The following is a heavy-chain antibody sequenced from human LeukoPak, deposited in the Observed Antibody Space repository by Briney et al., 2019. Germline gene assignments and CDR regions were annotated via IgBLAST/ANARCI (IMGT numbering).Heavy chain of an antibody. CDR3: AKDRTSSRTSHLFDY. Sequence: GGSLRLSCAASGFTFSGYAMSWVRQAPGKGLEWVSAISGSGGSTYYADSVQGRFTISRDNSKNTLYLQMNSLRAEDTAVYYCAKDRTSSRTSHLFDYWGQGTLVTVSS. V-gene: IGHV3-23*01. CDR1: GFTFSGYA. CDR2: ISGSGGST. D-gene: IGHD2-2*01. J-gene: IGHJ4*02.